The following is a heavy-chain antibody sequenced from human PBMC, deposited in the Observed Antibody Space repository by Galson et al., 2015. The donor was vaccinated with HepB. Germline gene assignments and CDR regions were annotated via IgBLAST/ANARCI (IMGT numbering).Heavy chain of an antibody. V-gene: IGHV3-7*03. CDR1: GFTFSSYW. CDR2: IKQDGSEK. J-gene: IGHJ5*02. D-gene: IGHD1-26*01. CDR3: ARPLRGAVFWFDP. Sequence: SLRLSCAASGFTFSSYWMSWVRQAPGKGLEWVANIKQDGSEKYYVDSVKGRFTISRDNAKNSLYLQMNSLRAEDTAVYYCARPLRGAVFWFDPWGQGTLVTVSS.